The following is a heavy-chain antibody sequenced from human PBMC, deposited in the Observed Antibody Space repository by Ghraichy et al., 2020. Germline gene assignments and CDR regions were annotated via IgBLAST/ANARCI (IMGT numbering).Heavy chain of an antibody. CDR1: GFTFSSYA. D-gene: IGHD3-10*01. J-gene: IGHJ4*02. Sequence: GGSLRLSCAASGFTFSSYAMSWVRQAPGKGLEWVSALSGSGGSTYYADSVKGRFTISRDNSKNTLYLQMNSLRAEDTAVYYCAKVGGSGRYDRKVGGVDYWGQGTLVTVSS. CDR3: AKVGGSGRYDRKVGGVDY. CDR2: LSGSGGST. V-gene: IGHV3-23*01.